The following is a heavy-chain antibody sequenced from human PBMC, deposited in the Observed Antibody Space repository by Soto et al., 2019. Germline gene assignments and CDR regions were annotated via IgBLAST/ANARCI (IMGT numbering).Heavy chain of an antibody. V-gene: IGHV1-69*13. CDR3: ARLVLVPAATIPNWFDP. J-gene: IGHJ5*02. D-gene: IGHD2-2*01. CDR2: IIPIFGTA. Sequence: ASVKVSCKASGYSFSSYAISWVRQAPGQGLEWMGGIIPIFGTANYAQKFQGRVTITADESTSTAYMELSSLRSEDTAVYYCARLVLVPAATIPNWFDPWGQGTLVTVSS. CDR1: GYSFSSYA.